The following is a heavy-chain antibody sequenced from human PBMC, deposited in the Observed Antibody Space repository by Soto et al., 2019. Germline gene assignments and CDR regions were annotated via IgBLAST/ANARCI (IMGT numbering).Heavy chain of an antibody. D-gene: IGHD2-2*01. CDR2: IYYSGST. CDR3: ARHLVVPAAIYAFDI. Sequence: QLQLQESGPGLVKPSETLSLTCTVSGGSISSSSYYWGWIRQPPGKGLEWIGSIYYSGSTYYNPSLKSRVTISVDTSKTQFSLKLSSVTAADTAVYYCARHLVVPAAIYAFDIWGQGTMVTVSS. V-gene: IGHV4-39*01. CDR1: GGSISSSSYY. J-gene: IGHJ3*02.